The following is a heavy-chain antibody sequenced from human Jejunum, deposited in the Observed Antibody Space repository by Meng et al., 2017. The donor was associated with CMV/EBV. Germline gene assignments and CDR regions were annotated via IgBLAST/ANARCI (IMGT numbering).Heavy chain of an antibody. CDR3: ASADASSDSWRG. CDR1: GFTINNYG. CDR2: IRYDGSDK. J-gene: IGHJ4*02. V-gene: IGHV3-30*02. D-gene: IGHD3/OR15-3a*01. Sequence: AASGFTINNYGMHWVRQAPGKGLEWVAFIRYDGSDKKYGDSLKGRFTISRDNSKNTVYLQLNSLRTEDTAVYYCASADASSDSWRGWGQGTLVTVSS.